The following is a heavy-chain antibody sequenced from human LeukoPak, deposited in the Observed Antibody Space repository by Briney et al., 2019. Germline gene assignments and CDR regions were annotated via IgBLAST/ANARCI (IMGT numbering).Heavy chain of an antibody. J-gene: IGHJ5*02. D-gene: IGHD1-1*01. CDR2: INHSGST. Sequence: SETLSLTCAVYGGSFSGYYWSWIRQPPGKGLEWIGEINHSGSTNYNPSLKSRVTISVDTSKNQFSLKLSSVTAADTAVYYCARRPPRQQLERLSFDPWGQGTLVTVSS. CDR3: ARRPPRQQLERLSFDP. V-gene: IGHV4-34*01. CDR1: GGSFSGYY.